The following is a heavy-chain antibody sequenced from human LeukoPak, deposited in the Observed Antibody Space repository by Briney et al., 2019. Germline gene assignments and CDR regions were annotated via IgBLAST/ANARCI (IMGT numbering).Heavy chain of an antibody. V-gene: IGHV3-74*01. CDR3: ARVSSGSYFGYYYYYMDV. CDR1: GFTFSNYW. J-gene: IGHJ6*03. CDR2: INSDGSST. D-gene: IGHD1-26*01. Sequence: GGSLRLSCAASGFTFSNYWMHWVRQAPGKGLVWVSRINSDGSSTSYADSVKGRFTISRDNAKNTLYLQMNSLRAEDTAVYYCARVSSGSYFGYYYYYMDVWGKGTTITVSS.